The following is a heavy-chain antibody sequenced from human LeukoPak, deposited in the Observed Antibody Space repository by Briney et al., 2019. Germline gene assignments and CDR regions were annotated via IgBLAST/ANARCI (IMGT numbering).Heavy chain of an antibody. Sequence: PGGSLRLSCAASGFTFSSYEMNWVRQAPGKGLEWVSYISSSGSTIYYADSVKGRFTISRDNAKNSLYLQMNSLRAEDTAVYYCARRLRRSGLWFGEFVSGYMDVWGKGTTVTVSS. V-gene: IGHV3-48*03. CDR1: GFTFSSYE. CDR3: ARRLRRSGLWFGEFVSGYMDV. D-gene: IGHD3-10*01. J-gene: IGHJ6*03. CDR2: ISSSGSTI.